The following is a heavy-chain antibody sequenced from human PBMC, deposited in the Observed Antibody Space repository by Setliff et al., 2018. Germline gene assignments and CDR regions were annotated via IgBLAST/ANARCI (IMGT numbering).Heavy chain of an antibody. CDR2: VTIYNGNT. CDR3: ARVESMVRGKNILRDFDY. CDR1: GYTFNNYG. D-gene: IGHD3-10*01. J-gene: IGHJ4*02. Sequence: ASVKVSCKASGYTFNNYGVAWVRQAPGQGLDWMGWVTIYNGNTKYAQNLQGRLTLSTDRSTNTVYMELGSLTTDDTAIYYCARVESMVRGKNILRDFDYWGQGTQVTVSS. V-gene: IGHV1-18*01.